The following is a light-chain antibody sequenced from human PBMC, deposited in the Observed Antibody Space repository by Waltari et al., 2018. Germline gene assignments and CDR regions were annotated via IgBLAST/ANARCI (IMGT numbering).Light chain of an antibody. CDR1: QSVSSH. Sequence: EIGLTQSPAILSLSPGDRATLSCRASQSVSSHLAWYQQKPGQAPRLLIYAASNRATDIPARFSGNGSGTDFTLTISSLEPEDFAIYYCQQRRNWPSGTCGQGTRLEIK. V-gene: IGKV3-11*01. CDR3: QQRRNWPSGT. CDR2: AAS. J-gene: IGKJ5*01.